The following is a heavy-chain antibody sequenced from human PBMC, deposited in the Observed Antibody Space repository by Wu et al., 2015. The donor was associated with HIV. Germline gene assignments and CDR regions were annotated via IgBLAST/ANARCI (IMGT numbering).Heavy chain of an antibody. V-gene: IGHV1-2*02. D-gene: IGHD5-18*01. CDR1: YILTSYP. Sequence: QAQLVQSGPEAKRPGASVNISCKASYILTSYPIGWVRQAPGQGLEWMGWINPNNDGTNYAEKFQGRVTMTSDTSRTTAYMELRSLTSDDTALYYCARVAIQVLLGSEIYYMDVWGKGTTVTVSS. CDR3: ARVAIQVLLGSEIYYMDV. J-gene: IGHJ6*03. CDR2: INPNNDGT.